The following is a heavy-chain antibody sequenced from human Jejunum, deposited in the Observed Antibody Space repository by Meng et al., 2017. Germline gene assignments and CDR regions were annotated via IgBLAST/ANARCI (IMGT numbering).Heavy chain of an antibody. CDR3: AREQLAAAATGYFEH. Sequence: QLHEHEPAPGLLKRAVTLLRNFTGSLVSISAVSWSWIRQPPGKGLEWLGLIYPSGNTSYSPSLKSRVTLSVDTSKNQVSLTLNNVTAADTAVYYCAREQLAAAATGYFEHWGQGTLVTVSS. V-gene: IGHV4-4*07. D-gene: IGHD6-25*01. J-gene: IGHJ1*01. CDR2: IYPSGNT. CDR1: LVSISAVS.